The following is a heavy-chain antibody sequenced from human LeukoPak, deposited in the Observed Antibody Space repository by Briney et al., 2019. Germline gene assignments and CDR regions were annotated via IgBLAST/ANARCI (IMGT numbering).Heavy chain of an antibody. Sequence: GRSLRLSCAASEFTFSDYYMSWIRQAPGNGLEWVSYIRSIRSYTIYADSVKGRFTISRDNAKNSLYLQMNSLRAEDTAVYYCARLANCGGDCYSGLYYFDYWGQGTLVTVSS. J-gene: IGHJ4*02. CDR3: ARLANCGGDCYSGLYYFDY. V-gene: IGHV3-11*06. CDR2: IRSIRSYT. D-gene: IGHD2-21*02. CDR1: EFTFSDYY.